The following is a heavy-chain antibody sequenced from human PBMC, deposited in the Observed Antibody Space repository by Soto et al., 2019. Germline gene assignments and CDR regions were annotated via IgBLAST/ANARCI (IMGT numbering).Heavy chain of an antibody. J-gene: IGHJ5*02. V-gene: IGHV2-5*02. D-gene: IGHD3-3*01. Sequence: SGPTLVKPTQTLTLTCTFSGFSLSTSGVGVGWIRQPPGKALEWLALIYWDDDKRYSPSLKGRLTITKDTSKNQVVLTMTNMDPVDTATYYCAHRVDNTIFGVVPSWFDPWGQGTLVTVSS. CDR3: AHRVDNTIFGVVPSWFDP. CDR1: GFSLSTSGVG. CDR2: IYWDDDK.